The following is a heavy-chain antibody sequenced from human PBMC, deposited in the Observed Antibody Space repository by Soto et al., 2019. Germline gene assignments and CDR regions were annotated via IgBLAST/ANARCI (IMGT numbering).Heavy chain of an antibody. J-gene: IGHJ4*02. CDR3: ARQSDYYDSSGYYPDY. Sequence: SETLSLTCTVSGVSISNSSSYWGWIRQPPGKGLEWIGSIDYSGNTYYNPSLKSRVTISVDTSKNQFSLKLSSVTAADTAVYYCARQSDYYDSSGYYPDYWGQGALVTVSS. CDR1: GVSISNSSSY. V-gene: IGHV4-39*01. CDR2: IDYSGNT. D-gene: IGHD3-22*01.